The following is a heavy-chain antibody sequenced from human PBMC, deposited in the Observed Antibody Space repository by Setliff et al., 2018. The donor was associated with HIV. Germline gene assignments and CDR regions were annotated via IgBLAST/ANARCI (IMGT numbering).Heavy chain of an antibody. D-gene: IGHD3-10*01. CDR1: GFTFSPYW. CDR2: INSDGTST. CDR3: ARDQVANYYGSGIDY. J-gene: IGHJ4*02. V-gene: IGHV3-74*03. Sequence: GGSLRLSCAASGFTFSPYWMHWVRQAPGKGLVWVSRINSDGTSTTYADSVKGRFTISRDNLKKRVYLQMSSLRAEDTAVYFCARDQVANYYGSGIDYWGQGTLVTVSS.